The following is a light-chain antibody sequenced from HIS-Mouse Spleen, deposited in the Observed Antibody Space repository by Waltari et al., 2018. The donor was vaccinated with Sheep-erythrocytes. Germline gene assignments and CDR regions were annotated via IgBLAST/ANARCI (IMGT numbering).Light chain of an antibody. J-gene: IGLJ3*02. Sequence: QSALTQPASVSGSPGQSITIPCTGTSSDVGWYNLFPWYQQHPGKAPKLMIYEGSKRPSGVSNRFSGSKSGNTASLTISGLQAEDEADYYCCSYAGSSTPWVFGGGTKLTVL. CDR2: EGS. CDR1: SSDVGWYNL. V-gene: IGLV2-23*01. CDR3: CSYAGSSTPWV.